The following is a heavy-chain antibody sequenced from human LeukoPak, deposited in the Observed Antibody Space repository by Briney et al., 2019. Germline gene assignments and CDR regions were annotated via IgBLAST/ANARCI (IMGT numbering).Heavy chain of an antibody. D-gene: IGHD2-2*01. CDR1: GFTFSSYG. Sequence: PGGSLRLSCAASGFTFSSYGMHWVRQAPGKGLEWVAFIRYDGSNKYYADSVKGRFTISRDNSKNTLYLQMNSLRAEDTAVYYCAKVPIPYCSSTSCHYMDVWGKGTTVTVSS. CDR2: IRYDGSNK. J-gene: IGHJ6*03. V-gene: IGHV3-30*02. CDR3: AKVPIPYCSSTSCHYMDV.